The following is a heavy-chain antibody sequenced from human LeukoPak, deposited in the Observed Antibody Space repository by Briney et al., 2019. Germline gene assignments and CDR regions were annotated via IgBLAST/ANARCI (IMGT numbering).Heavy chain of an antibody. Sequence: PSETLSLTCTVSGGSISSGGYCWSWIRQHPGKGLEWIGYIYYSGSTYYNPSLKSRVTISVDTSKNQFSLKLSSVTAADTAVYYCARDRCSSTSCYIEHYYYGMDVWGQGTTVTVSS. D-gene: IGHD2-2*02. CDR3: ARDRCSSTSCYIEHYYYGMDV. CDR2: IYYSGST. CDR1: GGSISSGGYC. J-gene: IGHJ6*02. V-gene: IGHV4-31*03.